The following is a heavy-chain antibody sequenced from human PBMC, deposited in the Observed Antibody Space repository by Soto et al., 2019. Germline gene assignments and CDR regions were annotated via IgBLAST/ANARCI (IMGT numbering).Heavy chain of an antibody. Sequence: LRLSCAASGFTFSSYSMNWVRQAPGKGLEWVSSISSSSSYIYYADSVKGRFTISRDNAKNSLYLQMNSLRAEDTAVYYCARVQGVMITFGGVPGMDVWGQGTTVTVSS. D-gene: IGHD3-16*01. J-gene: IGHJ6*02. CDR1: GFTFSSYS. CDR2: ISSSSSYI. CDR3: ARVQGVMITFGGVPGMDV. V-gene: IGHV3-21*01.